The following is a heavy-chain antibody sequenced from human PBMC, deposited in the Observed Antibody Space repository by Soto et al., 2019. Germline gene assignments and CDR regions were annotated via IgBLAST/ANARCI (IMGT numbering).Heavy chain of an antibody. V-gene: IGHV2-5*01. D-gene: IGHD2-15*01. Sequence: QITLKESGPTLVKPTQTLTLTCTFSGFSLSPRGVGGGWIRQPPGKALDWLALIYWNDDKRYSPSLKSRLTITKDTSKNQVVLTMTNMDPVDTATYYCAHSVNIVVVVAADWFDPWGQGTLVTVSS. J-gene: IGHJ5*02. CDR1: GFSLSPRGVG. CDR2: IYWNDDK. CDR3: AHSVNIVVVVAADWFDP.